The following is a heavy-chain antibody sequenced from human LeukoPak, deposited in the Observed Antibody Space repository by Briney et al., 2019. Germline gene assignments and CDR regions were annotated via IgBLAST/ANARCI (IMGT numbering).Heavy chain of an antibody. CDR3: ARESSSGWLGGGTYQY. Sequence: GSSVKVSCKASGGTFSSYAISWVRQAPGQGLEWMGRIIPIADIANYAQNFQGRVTITADKSTSTAYMELYSLRSEDTAVYYCARESSSGWLGGGTYQYWGQGTLVTVSS. D-gene: IGHD6-19*01. CDR1: GGTFSSYA. CDR2: IIPIADIA. V-gene: IGHV1-69*04. J-gene: IGHJ4*02.